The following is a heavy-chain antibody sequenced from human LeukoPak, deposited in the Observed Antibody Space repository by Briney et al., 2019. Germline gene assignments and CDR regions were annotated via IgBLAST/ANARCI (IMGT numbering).Heavy chain of an antibody. CDR3: ARGAGYSSGWSFDY. D-gene: IGHD6-19*01. CDR1: GFTVSSNY. Sequence: PGGSLRLSCAASGFTVSSNYMSWVRQAPGKGLEWVSSISSSSSYIYYADSVKGRFTISRDNAKNSLYLQMNSLRAEDTAVYYCARGAGYSSGWSFDYWGQGTLVTVSS. CDR2: ISSSSSYI. J-gene: IGHJ4*02. V-gene: IGHV3-21*01.